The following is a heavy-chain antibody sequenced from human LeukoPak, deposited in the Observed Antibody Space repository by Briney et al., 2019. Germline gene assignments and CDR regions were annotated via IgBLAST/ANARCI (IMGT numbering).Heavy chain of an antibody. CDR1: GGSFSGYY. V-gene: IGHV4-34*01. CDR3: ARGLIKGYYGSGSYYNY. D-gene: IGHD3-10*01. J-gene: IGHJ4*02. CDR2: INHSGST. Sequence: PSETLSLTCAVYGGSFSGYYWSWIRQPPGKGLEWIGEINHSGSTNYSPSLKSRVTISVDTSKNQFSLKLSSVTAADTAVYYCARGLIKGYYGSGSYYNYWGQGTLVTVSS.